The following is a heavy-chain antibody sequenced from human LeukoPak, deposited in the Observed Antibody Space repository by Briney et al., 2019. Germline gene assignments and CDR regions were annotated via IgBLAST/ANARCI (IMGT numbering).Heavy chain of an antibody. CDR3: ARGMEPYYYMDV. V-gene: IGHV4-38-2*02. J-gene: IGHJ6*03. CDR1: GYSISSGYY. Sequence: SETLSLTCTVSGYSISSGYYWGWIRQPPGKGLVWIGNFYHSGSTYYNPSLKSRVTISVDTSKNQFSLKLSSVTAADTAVYYCARGMEPYYYMDVWGKGTTVTVSS. D-gene: IGHD1-26*01. CDR2: FYHSGST.